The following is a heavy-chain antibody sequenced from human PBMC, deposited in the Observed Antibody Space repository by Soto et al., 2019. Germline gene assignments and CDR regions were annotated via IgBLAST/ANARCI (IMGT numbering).Heavy chain of an antibody. D-gene: IGHD1-20*01. CDR3: ARGITGPQEAFYYYYGMDV. J-gene: IGHJ6*02. CDR2: INANSGGT. CDR1: GYTFTGYY. V-gene: IGHV1-2*02. Sequence: ASVKVSCKASGYTFTGYYMHWVRQAPGQGLEWMGCINANSGGTNHAQKYQGRVTMTRDASISTADMGLSRVSSDDTAVYYCARGITGPQEAFYYYYGMDVWGQGTTVTAP.